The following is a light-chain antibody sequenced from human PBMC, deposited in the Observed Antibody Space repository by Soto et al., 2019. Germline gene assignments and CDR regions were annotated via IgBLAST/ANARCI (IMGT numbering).Light chain of an antibody. Sequence: DVQMTQAPSSLSASVGDRVTITCRASQGISNYLAWYQQKPGKVPKLLIYAASILQSGVPSRFSGSGSGTDLTLTISSQQPEDVATYYCQKYNSAPRTFGGGTKVEIK. J-gene: IGKJ4*01. V-gene: IGKV1-27*01. CDR3: QKYNSAPRT. CDR2: AAS. CDR1: QGISNY.